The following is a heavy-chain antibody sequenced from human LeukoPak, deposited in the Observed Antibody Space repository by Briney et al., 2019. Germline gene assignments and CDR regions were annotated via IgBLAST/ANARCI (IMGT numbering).Heavy chain of an antibody. D-gene: IGHD6-13*01. CDR3: AYGYSVNY. CDR2: MYPSGST. Sequence: MTSETLSLTCAVSGGSISSSNWWSWVRQPPGKGLEWIGEMYPSGSTTYNPSLKSRVTISIDKSKNQFSLKLTSVTAADTAVYYCAYGYSVNYWGQGTLVTVSS. CDR1: GGSISSSNW. J-gene: IGHJ4*02. V-gene: IGHV4-4*02.